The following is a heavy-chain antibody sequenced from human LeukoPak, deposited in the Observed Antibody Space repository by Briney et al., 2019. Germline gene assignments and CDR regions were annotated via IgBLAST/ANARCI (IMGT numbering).Heavy chain of an antibody. CDR1: GGSISSSSYY. CDR3: ARLGGYNWNPRHYYFYYMDV. CDR2: IYYIGST. Sequence: SETLSLTCTVSGGSISSSSYYWGWVRQPPGKGLEWIGNIYYIGSTYYNPSLKSRVTVSVDTSKNQFSLKLTSVTAADTAMYFCARLGGYNWNPRHYYFYYMDVWGKGTTVTVSS. V-gene: IGHV4-39*01. J-gene: IGHJ6*03. D-gene: IGHD1-20*01.